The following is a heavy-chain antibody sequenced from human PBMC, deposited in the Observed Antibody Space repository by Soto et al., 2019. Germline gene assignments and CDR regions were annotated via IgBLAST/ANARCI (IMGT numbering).Heavy chain of an antibody. CDR2: IKSKTDGGTT. Sequence: GGSLRLSCAASGFTCSNAWMSWVRQAPGKGLEWVGRIKSKTDGGTTDYAAPVQGRFTISRDDSKNTLYLQMNSLKTEDTAVYYCTTGGVVVPVAVSVWWDCCYCMYVWGQGTTFTVSS. CDR1: GFTCSNAW. CDR3: TTGGVVVPVAVSVWWDCCYCMYV. J-gene: IGHJ6*02. D-gene: IGHD2-2*01. V-gene: IGHV3-15*01.